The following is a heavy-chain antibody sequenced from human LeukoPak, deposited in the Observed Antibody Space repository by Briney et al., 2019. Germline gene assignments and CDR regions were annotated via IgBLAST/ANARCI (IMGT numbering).Heavy chain of an antibody. CDR1: GGTFSSYA. CDR3: ARSIAAAGMGGDYYYYYMDV. D-gene: IGHD6-13*01. Sequence: SVKVSCKASGGTFSSYAISWVRQAPGQGLEWMGGIIPIFGTANYAQKFQGRVTITADESTSTAYMELSSLRSEDTAVYYCARSIAAAGMGGDYYYYYMDVWGKGTTVTVSS. CDR2: IIPIFGTA. J-gene: IGHJ6*03. V-gene: IGHV1-69*13.